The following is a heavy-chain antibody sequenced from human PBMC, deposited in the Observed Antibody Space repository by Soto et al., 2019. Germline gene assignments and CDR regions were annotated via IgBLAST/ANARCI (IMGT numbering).Heavy chain of an antibody. V-gene: IGHV5-10-1*01. CDR2: IDPSDSQT. J-gene: IGHJ4*02. CDR3: ARQIYDSDTGPNSQYYFDS. CDR1: GYSFAGYW. D-gene: IGHD3-22*01. Sequence: GESLKISCKGSGYSFAGYWITWVRQKPGKGLEWMGRIDPSDSQTYYSPSFRGHVTISATKSITTVFLQWSSLRASDTAMYYCARQIYDSDTGPNSQYYFDSWGQGTPVTVSS.